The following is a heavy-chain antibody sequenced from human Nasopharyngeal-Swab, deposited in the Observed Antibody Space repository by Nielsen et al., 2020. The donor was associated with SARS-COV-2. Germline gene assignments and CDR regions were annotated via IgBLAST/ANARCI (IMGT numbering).Heavy chain of an antibody. CDR1: GESFGAFY. J-gene: IGHJ4*02. Sequence: SETLSLTCAVYGESFGAFYWGWVRMPPAKGPELIGEINDRGTSYNPYLESRVTISVDTSLNTLSLKLPAVTTADTAVYFCMRGHFGGFDSWVQGTLVTVSS. D-gene: IGHD2-21*01. CDR3: MRGHFGGFDS. CDR2: INDRGT. V-gene: IGHV4-34*01.